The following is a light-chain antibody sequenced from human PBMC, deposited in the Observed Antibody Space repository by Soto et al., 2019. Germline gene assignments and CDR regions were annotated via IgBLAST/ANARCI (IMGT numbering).Light chain of an antibody. J-gene: IGLJ2*01. V-gene: IGLV1-40*01. Sequence: QPVLTQPPSVSGAPGQRVTISCTGSSSNIGAGYDVHWYQQVPGTAPKLLIYGNINRPSGVPDRFSGSKSGTSASLAITGLQAEDEADYYCQSYDNSLSGLFGGGTKVTVL. CDR1: SSNIGAGYD. CDR3: QSYDNSLSGL. CDR2: GNI.